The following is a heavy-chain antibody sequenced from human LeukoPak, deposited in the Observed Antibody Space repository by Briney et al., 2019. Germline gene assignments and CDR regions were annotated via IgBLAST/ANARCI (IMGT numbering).Heavy chain of an antibody. CDR2: IKQDGSEK. Sequence: GSLRLSCAASGFTFSSYAMSWVRQAPGKGLEWVANIKQDGSEKYYVDSVKGRFTISRDNAKNSLYLQMNSLRAEDTAVYYCARDIITFFDYWGQGTLVTVSS. CDR3: ARDIITFFDY. J-gene: IGHJ4*02. D-gene: IGHD2/OR15-2a*01. V-gene: IGHV3-7*01. CDR1: GFTFSSYA.